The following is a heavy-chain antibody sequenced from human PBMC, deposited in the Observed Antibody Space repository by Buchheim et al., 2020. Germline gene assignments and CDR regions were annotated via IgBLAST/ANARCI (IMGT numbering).Heavy chain of an antibody. V-gene: IGHV3-23*01. Sequence: EVQLLESGGGLVQPGGSLRLSCRASGFTFSSYAMSWVRQAPGMGLEWVSTMTSSGGNTYYADSVQGRFHVSRDHFKKPLFLQMISLRAEDTAAYYCAKIGHYYGSGNLYYYYGLDVWGQGTT. CDR3: AKIGHYYGSGNLYYYYGLDV. CDR2: MTSSGGNT. D-gene: IGHD3-10*01. J-gene: IGHJ6*02. CDR1: GFTFSSYA.